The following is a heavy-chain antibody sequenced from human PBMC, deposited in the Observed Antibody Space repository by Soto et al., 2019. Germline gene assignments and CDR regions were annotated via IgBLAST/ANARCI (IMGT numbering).Heavy chain of an antibody. CDR2: IYWDDDK. Sequence: QITLKESGPTLVKPTQTLTLTCTFSGFSLSTSGVGVGWIRQPPGKALEWLALIYWDDDKRYSPSLKSRLTITKDTSKNQVVLTMTNMDPVDTATYYCAHRGHPIRFLEWLRKSIQSYAFDIWGQGTMVTVSS. V-gene: IGHV2-5*02. CDR1: GFSLSTSGVG. D-gene: IGHD3-3*01. J-gene: IGHJ3*02. CDR3: AHRGHPIRFLEWLRKSIQSYAFDI.